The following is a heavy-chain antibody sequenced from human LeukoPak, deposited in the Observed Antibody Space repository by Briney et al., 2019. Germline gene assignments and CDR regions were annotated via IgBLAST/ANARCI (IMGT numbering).Heavy chain of an antibody. J-gene: IGHJ4*02. D-gene: IGHD1-26*01. CDR3: ARLGYSGSLYYFDY. CDR2: IYTSGST. V-gene: IGHV4-4*09. Sequence: SETPSLTCTVSGGSISSYYWSWIRQPPGKGLEWIGYIYTSGSTNYNPSLKSRVTISVDTSKNQFSLKLSSVTAADTAVYYCARLGYSGSLYYFDYWGQGTLVTVSS. CDR1: GGSISSYY.